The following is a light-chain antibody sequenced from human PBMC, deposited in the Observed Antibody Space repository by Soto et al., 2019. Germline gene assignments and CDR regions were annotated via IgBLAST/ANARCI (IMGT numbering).Light chain of an antibody. CDR2: EVS. V-gene: IGLV2-8*01. CDR1: SSDVGVYNY. J-gene: IGLJ2*01. CDR3: SSFAGTNNPVL. Sequence: QSALTQPPSASGSPGQSVTISCTVTSSDVGVYNYVSWYQQHPGKAPKLMIYEVSKRPSGVPDRFSGSKSGITASLTVSGLQAKDEADYDCSSFAGTNNPVLFGGGTKLTVL.